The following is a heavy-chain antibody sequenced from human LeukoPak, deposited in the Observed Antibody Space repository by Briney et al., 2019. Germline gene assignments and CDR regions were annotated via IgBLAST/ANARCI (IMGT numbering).Heavy chain of an antibody. CDR1: GGTFSSYA. CDR2: IIPILGIA. J-gene: IGHJ5*02. D-gene: IGHD6-19*01. CDR3: ARDHTRSRVDP. V-gene: IGHV1-69*04. Sequence: SVKVSCKASGGTFSSYAISWVRQAPGQGLEWMGRIIPILGIANYAQKFQGRVTITADKSTSTAYMELSSLRSEDTAVHYCARDHTRSRVDPWGQGTLVTLSS.